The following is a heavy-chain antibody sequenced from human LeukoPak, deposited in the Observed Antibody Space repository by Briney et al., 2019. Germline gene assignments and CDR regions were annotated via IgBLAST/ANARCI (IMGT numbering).Heavy chain of an antibody. V-gene: IGHV3-30*03. CDR3: GGYSYDPGTLRY. CDR1: GFTFSSYW. CDR2: ISYDGSNK. Sequence: QTGGSLRLSCAASGFTFSSYWMHWVRQAPGKGLEWVAVISYDGSNKYYADSVKGRFTISRDNSKNTLYLQMNSLRAEDTAVYYCGGYSYDPGTLRYWGQGTLVTVSS. D-gene: IGHD5-18*01. J-gene: IGHJ4*02.